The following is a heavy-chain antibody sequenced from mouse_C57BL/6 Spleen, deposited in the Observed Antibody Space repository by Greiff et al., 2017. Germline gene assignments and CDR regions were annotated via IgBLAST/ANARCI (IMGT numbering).Heavy chain of an antibody. J-gene: IGHJ1*03. CDR2: IGPGSGST. V-gene: IGHV1-77*01. Sequence: QVQLQQSGAELVKPGASVKISCKASGYTFTDYYINWVKQRPGQGLEWIGKIGPGSGSTYYNEKFKGKATLTADKSSSTAYMQLSSLPSEDSAVYFCASNYGSSLDWYFDGWGTGTTVTVSA. CDR1: GYTFTDYY. CDR3: ASNYGSSLDWYFDG. D-gene: IGHD1-1*01.